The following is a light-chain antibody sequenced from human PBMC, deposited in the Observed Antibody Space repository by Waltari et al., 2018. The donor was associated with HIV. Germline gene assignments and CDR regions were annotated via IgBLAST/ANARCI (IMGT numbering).Light chain of an antibody. V-gene: IGKV3-15*01. CDR1: QSVGTN. CDR2: GAS. CDR3: LHYNTWPRT. Sequence: ETMMTQSPATLSVSPGERATLSCRASQSVGTNLAWYQQKPGQAPRLLIYGASTRATGVPARFSGGGSGTEFTLTIRSLQPDDFAVYYCLHYNTWPRTFGQGTKVDVK. J-gene: IGKJ1*01.